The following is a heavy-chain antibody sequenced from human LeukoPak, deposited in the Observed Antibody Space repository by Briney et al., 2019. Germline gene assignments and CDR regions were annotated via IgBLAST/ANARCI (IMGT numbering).Heavy chain of an antibody. CDR1: GYPISSGYH. CDR2: IYHSGST. D-gene: IGHD3-22*01. CDR3: ARVVQSTDSSGFYLPEYFQH. Sequence: SETLSLTCSVSGYPISSGYHWGWIRQPPGKGLEWIGRIYHSGSTYYNPSLKSRVTISVDTSKNQFSLKLRSVTAADTAVYYCARVVQSTDSSGFYLPEYFQHWGQGTLVTVSS. V-gene: IGHV4-38-2*02. J-gene: IGHJ1*01.